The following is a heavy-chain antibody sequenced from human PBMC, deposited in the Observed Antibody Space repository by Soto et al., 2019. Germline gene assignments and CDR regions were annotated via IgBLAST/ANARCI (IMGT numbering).Heavy chain of an antibody. J-gene: IGHJ6*03. Sequence: SETQSVTCTVSDGNIISYDWSWIRKKTRKGLEWIGYIYYSGSTNYNPSLKSRVTISVDTSKNQFSLKLSSVTAADTAVYYCASSVLTSWDSYYYYYMDVWGKGTTVTVSS. CDR2: IYYSGST. CDR1: DGNIISYD. D-gene: IGHD2-2*01. V-gene: IGHV4-59*08. CDR3: ASSVLTSWDSYYYYYMDV.